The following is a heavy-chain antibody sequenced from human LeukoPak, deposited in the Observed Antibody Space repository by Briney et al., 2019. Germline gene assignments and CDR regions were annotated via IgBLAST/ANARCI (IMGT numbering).Heavy chain of an antibody. Sequence: GGSLRLSCAASGFTFSSYWMSWVRQAPGKGLEWVANIKQDGSDKHYVDFVKGRFTISRENAKNSLYLQMDSLRAEDTAVYYCARRYCRGSTCFDCWGQGTLVTVSS. CDR3: ARRYCRGSTCFDC. CDR2: IKQDGSDK. J-gene: IGHJ4*02. CDR1: GFTFSSYW. D-gene: IGHD2-15*01. V-gene: IGHV3-7*04.